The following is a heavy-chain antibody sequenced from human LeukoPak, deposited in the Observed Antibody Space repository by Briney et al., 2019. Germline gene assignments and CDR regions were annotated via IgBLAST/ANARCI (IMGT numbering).Heavy chain of an antibody. D-gene: IGHD2-15*01. CDR3: ARHDSWAGWFDP. J-gene: IGHJ5*02. CDR2: IYSGGTT. Sequence: GGSLRLSCAASGFTFSSYAMSWVRQAPGKGLEWVSVIYSGGTTYSADSVKGRFTISRDNSKNTLYLQMNSLRAEDTAVYYCARHDSWAGWFDPWGQGTLVTVSS. V-gene: IGHV3-66*04. CDR1: GFTFSSYA.